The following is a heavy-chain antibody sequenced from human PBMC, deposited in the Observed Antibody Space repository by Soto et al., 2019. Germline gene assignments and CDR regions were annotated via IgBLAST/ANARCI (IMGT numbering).Heavy chain of an antibody. D-gene: IGHD3-10*01. J-gene: IGHJ6*02. Sequence: QVQLVQSGAEVKKPGASVKVSCKASGYTFTSYDINWVRQATGQGLEWMGWMNPNRGNTGYAQKFQGRVTMTRNTSISTAYMELSSLRSEDTAVYYCARGRKRLLWFGELPKGDYYGMDVWGQGTTVTVSS. CDR2: MNPNRGNT. V-gene: IGHV1-8*01. CDR3: ARGRKRLLWFGELPKGDYYGMDV. CDR1: GYTFTSYD.